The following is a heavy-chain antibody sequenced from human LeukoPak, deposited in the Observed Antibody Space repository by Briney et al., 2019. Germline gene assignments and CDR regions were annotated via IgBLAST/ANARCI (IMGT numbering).Heavy chain of an antibody. J-gene: IGHJ4*02. V-gene: IGHV3-7*01. CDR3: ARDVGGSLDY. D-gene: IGHD1-26*01. CDR1: GFTFSTFW. Sequence: GGSLRLSCAASGFTFSTFWMAWVRQAPGKGLEWVANIKGDESAKHQADSVKGRFTIFRDNAQRSVYLQMSSLRGEDTAVYYCARDVGGSLDYWGQGTLVTVSS. CDR2: IKGDESAK.